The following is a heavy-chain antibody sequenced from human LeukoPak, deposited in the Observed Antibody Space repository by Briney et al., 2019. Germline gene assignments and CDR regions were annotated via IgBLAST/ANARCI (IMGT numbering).Heavy chain of an antibody. J-gene: IGHJ5*02. CDR3: ATYRQVLLPFQS. CDR2: IFPSGGEI. Sequence: VGSLRLSCAASGFTFSTFAMIGVRQPPGKGLEWVSSIFPSGGEIHYADSVGVRFTISRDNSKSTLSLQINSLIAEETAIYYCATYRQVLLPFQSWGQGPLVTVSS. CDR1: GFTFSTFA. D-gene: IGHD2-8*02. V-gene: IGHV3-23*01.